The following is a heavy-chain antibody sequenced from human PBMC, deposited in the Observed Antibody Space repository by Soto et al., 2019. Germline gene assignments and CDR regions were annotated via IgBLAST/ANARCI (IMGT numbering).Heavy chain of an antibody. Sequence: PSETLSLTCTVSGDSISGFYWSWIRQPAGKGLEWIGYIYHSGKPWYNFALKGQYSISIDVSKNQFSLAVHSVTAADSAVYYCARSQNVVVTAINAFDIWGQGTMVTVSS. D-gene: IGHD2-21*02. CDR2: IYHSGKP. CDR3: ARSQNVVVTAINAFDI. J-gene: IGHJ3*02. V-gene: IGHV4-59*06. CDR1: GDSISGFY.